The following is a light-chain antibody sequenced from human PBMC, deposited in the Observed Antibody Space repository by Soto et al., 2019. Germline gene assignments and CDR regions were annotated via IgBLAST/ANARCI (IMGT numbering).Light chain of an antibody. J-gene: IGKJ1*01. V-gene: IGKV3-15*01. CDR2: GAS. CDR3: QQYFEWPPMT. Sequence: VMTQSPATLSVSPGERATLSCWASETFATNLAWYQQKPGQAPRLLTSGASTRAAGISDRFRGSGSGTEFTLTISSLRSEDSAIYYCQQYFEWPPMTFGQGTKVDI. CDR1: ETFATN.